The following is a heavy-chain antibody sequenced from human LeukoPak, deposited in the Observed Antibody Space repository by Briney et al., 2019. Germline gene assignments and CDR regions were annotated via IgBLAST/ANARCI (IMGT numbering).Heavy chain of an antibody. J-gene: IGHJ4*02. D-gene: IGHD1-26*01. CDR2: IYYSGST. Sequence: PSETLSLTCTVSGGSISSGGYYWSWIRQHPGQGLEWIGYIYYSGSTYYNPSLKSRVTISVDTSKNQFSLKLSSVTAADTAVYYCARDVSGPGNYFDYWGQGTLVTVSS. CDR3: ARDVSGPGNYFDY. CDR1: GGSISSGGYY. V-gene: IGHV4-31*03.